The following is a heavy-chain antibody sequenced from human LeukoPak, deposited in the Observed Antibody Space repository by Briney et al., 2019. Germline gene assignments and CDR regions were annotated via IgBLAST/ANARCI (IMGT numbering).Heavy chain of an antibody. CDR2: INPNNGKT. D-gene: IGHD3-3*01. V-gene: IGHV1-8*01. CDR1: GYTFTSYD. Sequence: ASVKVSCKASGYTFTSYDINWVRQATGQGLEGMGWINPNNGKTVYAQKFQGRVTMTRNTSISTAYMELSSLRSEDTAVYYCAKGSWSGNYYYYYMDVWGKGTTVTVSS. J-gene: IGHJ6*03. CDR3: AKGSWSGNYYYYYMDV.